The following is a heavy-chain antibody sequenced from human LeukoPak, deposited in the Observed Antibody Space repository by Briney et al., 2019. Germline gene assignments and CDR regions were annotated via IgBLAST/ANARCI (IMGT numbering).Heavy chain of an antibody. CDR1: GGSISSYY. D-gene: IGHD3-22*01. CDR3: ATVSYYYDSSGYYSWAFDI. J-gene: IGHJ3*02. V-gene: IGHV4-59*08. CDR2: TYYSGST. Sequence: KSSETLSLTCTVSGGSISSYYWSWIRQPPGKGLEWIGYTYYSGSTNYNPSLKSRVTISVDTSKNQFSLKLSSVTAADTAVYYCATVSYYYDSSGYYSWAFDIWGQGTMVTVSS.